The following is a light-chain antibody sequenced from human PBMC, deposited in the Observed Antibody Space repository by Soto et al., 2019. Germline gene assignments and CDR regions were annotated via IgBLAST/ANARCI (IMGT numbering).Light chain of an antibody. CDR2: EGS. CDR3: CSYAGSSTVV. V-gene: IGLV2-23*01. Sequence: QSALTQPASVPGSPGQSITISCTGTSSDVGSYNLVSWYQQHPGKAPKLMIYEGSKRPSGVSNRFSGSKSGNTASLTISGLQAEDEADYYCCSYAGSSTVVFGGGPKLTVL. J-gene: IGLJ2*01. CDR1: SSDVGSYNL.